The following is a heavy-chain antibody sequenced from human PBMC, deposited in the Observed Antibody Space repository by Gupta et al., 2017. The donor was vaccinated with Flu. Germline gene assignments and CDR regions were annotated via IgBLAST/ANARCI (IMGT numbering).Heavy chain of an antibody. J-gene: IGHJ6*02. CDR2: IGSSDSYI. V-gene: IGHV3-21*01. Sequence: MDWVLQAPGKGLEWVSSIGSSDSYIFYADLVKGRFTISRDNAKNSLFLQMNNLRAEDTAIYYCARVAVSSMDVWGQGTTVTVSS. CDR3: ARVAVSSMDV. D-gene: IGHD6-19*01.